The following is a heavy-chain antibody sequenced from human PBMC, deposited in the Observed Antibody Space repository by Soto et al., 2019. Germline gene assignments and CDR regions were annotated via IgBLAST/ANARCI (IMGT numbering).Heavy chain of an antibody. V-gene: IGHV1-69*12. CDR2: IIPIFRTP. CDR1: GDTFSSFA. CDR3: ARDTDREEPAGNYYSALDV. J-gene: IGHJ6*02. D-gene: IGHD2-2*01. Sequence: QVQLVQSGAEVKKPGSSVKVSCKASGDTFSSFAISWVRQAPGQGLEWMGGIIPIFRTPNYAQKFQGRVTITADEPTTTAYMELSSLRSEDTAVYYWARDTDREEPAGNYYSALDVWGQGTTVIVSS.